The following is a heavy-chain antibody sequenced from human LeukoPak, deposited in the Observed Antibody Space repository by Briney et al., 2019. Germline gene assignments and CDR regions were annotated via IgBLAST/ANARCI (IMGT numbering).Heavy chain of an antibody. J-gene: IGHJ6*04. CDR3: AELGITMIGGV. CDR1: GFTFSSYA. D-gene: IGHD3-10*02. Sequence: GGSLRLSCAASGFTFSSYAMSWVRQAPGKGLEWVSAISGSGGSTYYAGSVKGRFTTSRDNAKNSLYLQMNSLRAKDTAVYYCAELGITMIGGVWGKGTTVTISS. CDR2: ISGSGGST. V-gene: IGHV3-23*01.